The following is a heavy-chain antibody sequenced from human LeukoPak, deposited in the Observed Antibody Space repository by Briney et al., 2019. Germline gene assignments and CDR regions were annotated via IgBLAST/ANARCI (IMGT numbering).Heavy chain of an antibody. J-gene: IGHJ4*02. CDR1: GFTFSHAW. Sequence: GGSLRLSCAASGFTFSHAWMSWVRQAPGKGLEWVGRIKSKTDGGTTDYAAPVKGRFTISRGDSKNTLYLQMNSLKTEDTATYYCTTDHIVVVTAIDDYWGQGTLVTVSS. CDR2: IKSKTDGGTT. V-gene: IGHV3-15*01. CDR3: TTDHIVVVTAIDDY. D-gene: IGHD2-21*02.